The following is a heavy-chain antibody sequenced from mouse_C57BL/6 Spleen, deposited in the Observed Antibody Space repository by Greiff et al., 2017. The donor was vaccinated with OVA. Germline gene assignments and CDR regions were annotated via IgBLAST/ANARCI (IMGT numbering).Heavy chain of an antibody. CDR3: ARKTAQADVDY. CDR1: GFTFSDYY. J-gene: IGHJ2*01. CDR2: INYDGSST. D-gene: IGHD3-2*02. V-gene: IGHV5-16*01. Sequence: EVKLVESEGGLVQPGRSMKLSCTASGFTFSDYYMAWVRQVPEKGLEWVANINYDGSSTYYLDSLKSRFIISRDNAKNILYLQMSSLKSEDTATYYCARKTAQADVDYWGKGTTLTVSS.